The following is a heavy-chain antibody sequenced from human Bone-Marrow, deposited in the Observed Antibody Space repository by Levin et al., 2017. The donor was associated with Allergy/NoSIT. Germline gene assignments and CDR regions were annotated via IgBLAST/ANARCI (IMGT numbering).Heavy chain of an antibody. CDR2: VSQDAGEK. J-gene: IGHJ5*01. D-gene: IGHD2-21*01. CDR3: AGSGNLGIAPDS. CDR1: GFTFNSYW. Sequence: GGSLRLSCVASGFTFNSYWMTWVRQAPGKGLEWLANVSQDAGEKDYADSVRGRFTISRDNTINCLYLQKNSLRVEDTAIYCCAGSGNLGIAPDSWGQGTLVTVSS. V-gene: IGHV3-7*01.